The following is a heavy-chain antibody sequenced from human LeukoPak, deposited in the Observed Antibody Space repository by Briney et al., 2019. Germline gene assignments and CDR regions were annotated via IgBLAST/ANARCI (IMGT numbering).Heavy chain of an antibody. V-gene: IGHV3-30-3*01. CDR3: AKDQDIVVVVAAPILDY. CDR1: GFTFRSFA. CDR2: ISYDGSNK. Sequence: PGTSLRLSCAASGFTFRSFAMHWVRQAPGKGLEWVAVISYDGSNKYYADSVKGRFTISRDNSKKTLYLQMNSLRAEDTAVYYCAKDQDIVVVVAAPILDYWGQGTLVTVSS. D-gene: IGHD2-15*01. J-gene: IGHJ4*02.